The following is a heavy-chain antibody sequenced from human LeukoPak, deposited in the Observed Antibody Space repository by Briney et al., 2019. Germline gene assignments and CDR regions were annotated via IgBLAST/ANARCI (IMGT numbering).Heavy chain of an antibody. CDR3: ARDLNFYGSGRGVDY. D-gene: IGHD3-10*01. J-gene: IGHJ4*02. Sequence: PGGSLRLSCAASGFTFTSYSMNWVRQAPGKGLEWVSSITQSSDYSYYADSVKGRFIISRDNAKNSLYLQMNSLRAEDTAMYYCARDLNFYGSGRGVDYWSQGTLVTVSS. CDR1: GFTFTSYS. CDR2: ITQSSDYS. V-gene: IGHV3-21*01.